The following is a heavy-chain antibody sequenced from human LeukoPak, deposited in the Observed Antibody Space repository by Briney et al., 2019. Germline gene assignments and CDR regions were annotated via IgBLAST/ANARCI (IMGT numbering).Heavy chain of an antibody. J-gene: IGHJ4*02. D-gene: IGHD6-6*01. CDR2: IIPIFGTA. Sequence: SVKVSCKASGGTFSSYAISWVRQAPGQGLEWMGGIIPIFGTANYAQKFQGRVTITADESTSTAYMELSSLRSEDTAVYYCARGTASSSGEYDYWGQGTLVTVSS. CDR1: GGTFSSYA. CDR3: ARGTASSSGEYDY. V-gene: IGHV1-69*13.